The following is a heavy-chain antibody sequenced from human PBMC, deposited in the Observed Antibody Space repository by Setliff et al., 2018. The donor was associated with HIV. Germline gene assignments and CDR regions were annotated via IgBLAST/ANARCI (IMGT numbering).Heavy chain of an antibody. D-gene: IGHD6-19*01. CDR3: SREERGWTNRGAFDI. CDR1: GGSFSAYY. Sequence: SETLSLTCAVYGGSFSAYYWSWIRQPPGKGLEWIGEVNHGGSFDYNPSLKTRVTISVDTSKNQFSLKLTSVTATDTAIYYCSREERGWTNRGAFDIWGQGTMVTVSS. CDR2: VNHGGSF. V-gene: IGHV4-34*01. J-gene: IGHJ3*02.